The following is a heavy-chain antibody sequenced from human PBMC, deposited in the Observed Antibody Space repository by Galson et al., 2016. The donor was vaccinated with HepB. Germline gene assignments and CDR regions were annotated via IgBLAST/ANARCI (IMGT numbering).Heavy chain of an antibody. V-gene: IGHV5-51*01. CDR2: IYPGDSDT. J-gene: IGHJ4*02. CDR3: TRSYYFDSGHFDF. Sequence: QSGAEVKKPGESLKISCQGSGYTLASYWIGWVRQMPGKGLEWMGIIYPGDSDTKYSPSFQGQVTISADKSINTAYLQWSSLKASDTAMYYCTRSYYFDSGHFDFWGQGTLVTVSS. CDR1: GYTLASYW. D-gene: IGHD3-10*01.